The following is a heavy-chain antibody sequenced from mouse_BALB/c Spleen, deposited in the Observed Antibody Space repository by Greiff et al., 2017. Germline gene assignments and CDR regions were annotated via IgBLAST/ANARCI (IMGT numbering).Heavy chain of an antibody. Sequence: QVQLKQSGAELVKPGASVKLSCKASGYTFTSYYMYWVKQRPGQGLEWIGEINPSNGGTNFNEKFKSKATLTVDKSSSTAYMQLSSLTSEDSAVYYCTRGGFFMDYWGQGTSVTVSS. V-gene: IGHV1S81*02. CDR3: TRGGFFMDY. J-gene: IGHJ4*01. CDR2: INPSNGGT. CDR1: GYTFTSYY.